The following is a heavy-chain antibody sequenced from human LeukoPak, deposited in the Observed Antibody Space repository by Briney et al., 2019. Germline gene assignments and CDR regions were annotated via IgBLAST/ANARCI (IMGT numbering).Heavy chain of an antibody. Sequence: PSETLSLTCAVYGGSFSGYYWSWIRQAPGKGLEWIGEINHSGSTNYNPSLKSRVTISVDTSKNQFSLKLSSVTAADTAVYYCARHDGYSYSYDWFDPWGQGTLVTVSS. D-gene: IGHD5-18*01. CDR3: ARHDGYSYSYDWFDP. V-gene: IGHV4-34*01. CDR1: GGSFSGYY. J-gene: IGHJ5*02. CDR2: INHSGST.